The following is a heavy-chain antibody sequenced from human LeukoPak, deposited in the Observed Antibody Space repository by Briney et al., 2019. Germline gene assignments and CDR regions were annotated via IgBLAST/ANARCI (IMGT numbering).Heavy chain of an antibody. CDR2: ITFNGNT. Sequence: RASETLSLTCTVSGGSISSYYWSWIRRPPGKGLEWIGYITFNGNTNYNPSLKSRVIISADTSKNQLSLNLTSVTAADTAVYYCARHGYKSSQGRFDPWGQGTLVTVSS. CDR1: GGSISSYY. D-gene: IGHD6-13*01. V-gene: IGHV4-59*08. CDR3: ARHGYKSSQGRFDP. J-gene: IGHJ5*02.